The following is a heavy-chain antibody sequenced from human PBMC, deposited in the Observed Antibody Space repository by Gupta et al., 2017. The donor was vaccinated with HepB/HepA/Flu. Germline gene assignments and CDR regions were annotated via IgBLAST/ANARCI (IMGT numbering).Heavy chain of an antibody. D-gene: IGHD4-17*01. CDR2: IKGDGGFQ. CDR1: GFTFSHYW. V-gene: IGHV3-7*01. CDR3: ARTLGGDYQTYDY. J-gene: IGHJ4*01. Sequence: EVQLVESGGGLVQPGGSLRLSCAASGFTFSHYWMTWLRQAPRKGLEWGGNIKGDGGFQYSVDPLKGRFTISRDNAKNSLYLQMTSLRAEDTAVYFCARTLGGDYQTYDYWGQGTLVTVSS.